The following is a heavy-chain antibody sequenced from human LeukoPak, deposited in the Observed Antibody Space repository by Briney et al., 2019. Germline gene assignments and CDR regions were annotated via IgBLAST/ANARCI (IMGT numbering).Heavy chain of an antibody. Sequence: GGSLRLSCTASGFTFGDYAISWVRQAPGKGLEWVGFIRSKAYGETTEYAASVKGRFTISRDDSKIIAYLQMNSLKTEDTAVYYCTSAAAGRGTYFYFGMDVWGQGTTVTVSS. CDR1: GFTFGDYA. CDR2: IRSKAYGETT. V-gene: IGHV3-49*04. J-gene: IGHJ6*02. CDR3: TSAAAGRGTYFYFGMDV. D-gene: IGHD6-13*01.